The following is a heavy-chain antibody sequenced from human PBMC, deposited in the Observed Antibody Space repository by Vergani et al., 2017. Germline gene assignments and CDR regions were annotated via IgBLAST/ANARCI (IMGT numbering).Heavy chain of an antibody. Sequence: EVQLVQSGAEVKKPGESLKISCKGSGYSFTSYWIGWVRQMPGKGLEWMGIIYPGDSDTRYSPSFQGHVTIAADKSISTAYLQWSSLKASDTAIYYCARQGLGYCSGGTCYSSYYAMDVWGQGTTVTVSS. V-gene: IGHV5-51*01. D-gene: IGHD2-15*01. J-gene: IGHJ6*02. CDR1: GYSFTSYW. CDR2: IYPGDSDT. CDR3: ARQGLGYCSGGTCYSSYYAMDV.